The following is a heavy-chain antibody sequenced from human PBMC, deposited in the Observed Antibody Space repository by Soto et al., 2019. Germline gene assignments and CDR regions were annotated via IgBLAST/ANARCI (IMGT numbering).Heavy chain of an antibody. V-gene: IGHV1-18*01. CDR3: ARAGGNYLNY. D-gene: IGHD3-16*01. Sequence: VQLVQSGAEVKKPGASVKVSCKASGYTFTSYDITWVRQAPGQGLEWMGWISGYNGNTNYAQIVQGRVTMTTDTPTRTAHRELRSLRSDDTAVYYCARAGGNYLNYWGQGTLVTVSS. CDR1: GYTFTSYD. CDR2: ISGYNGNT. J-gene: IGHJ4*02.